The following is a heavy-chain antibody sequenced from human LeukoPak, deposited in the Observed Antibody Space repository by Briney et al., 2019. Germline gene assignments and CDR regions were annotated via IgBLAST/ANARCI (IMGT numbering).Heavy chain of an antibody. CDR3: ARPSKHYDFWSGYYDGWYYFDY. CDR1: GYTFSNYW. D-gene: IGHD3-3*01. Sequence: GESLKISCKGSGYTFSNYWIGWVRQMPGKGLEWMGIIYAGDSDTRYSPSSQGQVTMSVDKSTSTAYLQWSSLKASDTAMYYCARPSKHYDFWSGYYDGWYYFDYWGQGTLVTVSS. J-gene: IGHJ4*02. CDR2: IYAGDSDT. V-gene: IGHV5-51*01.